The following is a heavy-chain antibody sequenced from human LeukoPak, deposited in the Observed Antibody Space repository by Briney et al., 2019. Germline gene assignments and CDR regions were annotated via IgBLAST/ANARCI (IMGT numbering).Heavy chain of an antibody. CDR3: SSALSDRSHYYFHY. CDR1: GFIFSDYY. CDR2: TRNKANSYTI. V-gene: IGHV3-72*01. Sequence: GGSLRLSCAASGFIFSDYYMDWVRQAPGKGLEWVGRTRNKANSYTIEYAASVKGRSTISRDDSENSLYLQMNSLKTEDTAVYYCSSALSDRSHYYFHYWGQGTLVTVSS. J-gene: IGHJ4*02.